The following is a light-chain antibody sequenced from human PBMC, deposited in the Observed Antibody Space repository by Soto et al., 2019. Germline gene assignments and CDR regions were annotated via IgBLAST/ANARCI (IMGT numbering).Light chain of an antibody. CDR1: QSVSSSY. CDR2: GAS. J-gene: IGKJ4*01. Sequence: EIVLTQSPGTLSLSPGERATLSCRASQSVSSSYLAWYQQKPGQAPRLLIYGASSRATGIPDRFSGSGSGNDFTLTISRLEPEDFAVYYCQQYGSSRLTFGGGTKVEIK. CDR3: QQYGSSRLT. V-gene: IGKV3-20*01.